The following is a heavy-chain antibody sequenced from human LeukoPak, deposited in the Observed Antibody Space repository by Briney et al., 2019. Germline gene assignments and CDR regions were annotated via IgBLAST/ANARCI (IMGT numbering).Heavy chain of an antibody. V-gene: IGHV4-34*01. D-gene: IGHD3-10*01. CDR1: GGSFSGYY. J-gene: IGHJ4*02. Sequence: SETLSLTCAVYGGSFSGYYWSWIRQPPGKGLEWIGGINHSGSTNYNPSLKSRVTISVDTSKNQFSLKLSSVTAADTAVYYCARGSKWFGELIRRGEYYFDYWGQGTLVTVSS. CDR2: INHSGST. CDR3: ARGSKWFGELIRRGEYYFDY.